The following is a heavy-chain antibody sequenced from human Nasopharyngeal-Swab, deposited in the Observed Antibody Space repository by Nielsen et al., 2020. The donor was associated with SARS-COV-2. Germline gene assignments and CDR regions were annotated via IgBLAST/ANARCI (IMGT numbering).Heavy chain of an antibody. Sequence: ASVKVSCKASGYTFSSYAMHWVRQAPGQSLEWMGWINAGNGNTKYSQKLQGRVTMTTDTSTSTAYMELRSLRSDDTAVYYCARVVGSVEKDDYYYGMDVWGQGTTVTVSS. V-gene: IGHV1-3*01. CDR3: ARVVGSVEKDDYYYGMDV. D-gene: IGHD2-15*01. CDR1: GYTFSSYA. CDR2: INAGNGNT. J-gene: IGHJ6*02.